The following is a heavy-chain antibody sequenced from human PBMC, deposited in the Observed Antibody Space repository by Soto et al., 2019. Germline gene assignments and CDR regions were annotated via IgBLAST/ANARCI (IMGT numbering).Heavy chain of an antibody. D-gene: IGHD3-10*01. CDR2: IFSNDAK. J-gene: IGHJ4*02. Sequence: QVTLKESGPVLVKPTETLTMTCTVSGFSLSNARMSVSWIRQPPVKALEWLAHIFSNDAKSYSASLKNRLTISKDTSKSPVVLTMTKMDPVDTATYYCARIRGWGWLGPNDYWGQGTLVTVSS. V-gene: IGHV2-26*01. CDR3: ARIRGWGWLGPNDY. CDR1: GFSLSNARMS.